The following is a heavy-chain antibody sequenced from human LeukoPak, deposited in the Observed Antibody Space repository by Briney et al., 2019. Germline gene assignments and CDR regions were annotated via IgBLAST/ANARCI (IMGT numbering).Heavy chain of an antibody. CDR1: GYTFTGYY. J-gene: IGHJ4*02. CDR3: ARVYSSSSQAPGY. CDR2: INPNSGGT. D-gene: IGHD6-6*01. V-gene: IGHV1-2*02. Sequence: GASVKVSCKASGYTFTGYYMHWVRQAPGQGLGWMGWINPNSGGTNYAQKFQGRVTMTRDTSISTAYMELSRLRSDDTAVYYCARVYSSSSQAPGYWGQGTLVTVSS.